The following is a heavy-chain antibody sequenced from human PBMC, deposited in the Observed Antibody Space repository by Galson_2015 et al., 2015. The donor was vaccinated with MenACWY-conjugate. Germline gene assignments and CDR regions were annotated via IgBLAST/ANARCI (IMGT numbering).Heavy chain of an antibody. Sequence: LSLTCTVSGGSINSRNYYWGWIRQPPGKGLEWIASIFNSGTTYYNPSLKSRVTISLDTSKNEFSLKLSSVTAADTAVYYCARDPDWFPGATPFDYWGQGTLVTVSS. V-gene: IGHV4-39*07. CDR3: ARDPDWFPGATPFDY. D-gene: IGHD3-9*01. CDR2: IFNSGTT. J-gene: IGHJ4*02. CDR1: GGSINSRNYY.